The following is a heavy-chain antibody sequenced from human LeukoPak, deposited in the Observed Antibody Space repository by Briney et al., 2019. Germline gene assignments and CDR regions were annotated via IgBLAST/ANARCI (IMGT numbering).Heavy chain of an antibody. CDR3: ARDVYSYGFAGYFDY. Sequence: PGGSLRLSCAASGFTLDDYAMHWVRQAPGKGLEWVAVISYDGSNKYYADSVKGRFTISRDNSKNTLYLQMNSLRAEDTAVYYCARDVYSYGFAGYFDYWGQGTLVTVSS. CDR2: ISYDGSNK. V-gene: IGHV3-30-3*01. CDR1: GFTLDDYA. J-gene: IGHJ4*02. D-gene: IGHD5-18*01.